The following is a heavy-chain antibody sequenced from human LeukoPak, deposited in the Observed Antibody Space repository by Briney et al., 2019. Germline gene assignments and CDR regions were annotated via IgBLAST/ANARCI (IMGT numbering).Heavy chain of an antibody. CDR2: IYYSGST. V-gene: IGHV4-59*01. CDR1: GGSINNYY. Sequence: SETLSLTCTVSGGSINNYYWSWIRQPPGKGLEWIGYIYYSGSTNYNPSLKSRVTISEDTSKNQFSLKLTSVSAADTAVYYCARVRVATAGFDYWGRGTLVTVSS. D-gene: IGHD5-12*01. CDR3: ARVRVATAGFDY. J-gene: IGHJ4*02.